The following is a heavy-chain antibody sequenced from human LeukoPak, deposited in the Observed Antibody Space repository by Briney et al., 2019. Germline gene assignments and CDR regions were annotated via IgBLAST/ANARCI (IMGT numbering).Heavy chain of an antibody. D-gene: IGHD6-19*01. J-gene: IGHJ4*02. CDR2: IGGSGVST. V-gene: IGHV3-23*01. CDR3: APLAVADDYFDY. Sequence: PGGSLRLSCAASGFTFSSYGVSWVRQAPGKGLEWVSSIGGSGVSTYYADSVKGRFTISRDNSKNTLYLQMNSLRPEVTAVYYCAPLAVADDYFDYWGQGTLVTVSS. CDR1: GFTFSSYG.